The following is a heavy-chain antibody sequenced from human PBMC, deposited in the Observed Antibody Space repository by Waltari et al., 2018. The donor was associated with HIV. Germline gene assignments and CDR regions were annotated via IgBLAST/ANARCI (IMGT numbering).Heavy chain of an antibody. J-gene: IGHJ1*01. CDR2: IYPGDSDT. CDR3: ARHERELGKYQLPLFQH. D-gene: IGHD2-2*01. V-gene: IGHV5-51*01. Sequence: PGKGLEWMGIIYPGDSDTRYSPSFQGQVTISADKSISTAYLQWSSLKASDTAMYYCARHERELGKYQLPLFQHWGQGTLVTVSS.